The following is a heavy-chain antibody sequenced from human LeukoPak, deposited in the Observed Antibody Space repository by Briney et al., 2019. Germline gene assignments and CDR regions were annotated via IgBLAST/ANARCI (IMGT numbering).Heavy chain of an antibody. Sequence: GGSLRLSCAASGFTVSSNYMSWVRQAPGKGLEWVSVIYSGGSTYYADSVKGRFTISRDNSKNTLYLQMNSLGAEDTAVYYCARDHSSSWYLSAFDIWGQGTMVTVSS. CDR1: GFTVSSNY. CDR3: ARDHSSSWYLSAFDI. CDR2: IYSGGST. V-gene: IGHV3-66*01. D-gene: IGHD6-13*01. J-gene: IGHJ3*02.